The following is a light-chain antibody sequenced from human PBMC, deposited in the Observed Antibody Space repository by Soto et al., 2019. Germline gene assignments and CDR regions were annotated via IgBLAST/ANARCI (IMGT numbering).Light chain of an antibody. Sequence: QMTQSPSTLSASVGDRVAITCRASQSVSMWLAWYQQKAGKAPRLLIYDASNLESGVPSRFSGSGSGTEFTLTISTLQPADAAIYYCHQYNTFLTWTFGQGTRVEIK. V-gene: IGKV1-5*01. CDR2: DAS. J-gene: IGKJ1*01. CDR3: HQYNTFLTWT. CDR1: QSVSMW.